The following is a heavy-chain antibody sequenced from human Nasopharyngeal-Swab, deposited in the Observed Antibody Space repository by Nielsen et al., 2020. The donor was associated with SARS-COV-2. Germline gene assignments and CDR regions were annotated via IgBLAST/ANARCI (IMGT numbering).Heavy chain of an antibody. CDR2: TYYRSKWYN. CDR1: GDSVSSSSAA. V-gene: IGHV6-1*01. Sequence: SCAISGDSVSSSSAAWNWIRQSPSRGLEWLGRTYYRSKWYNDYAVSVKSRITINPDTSKSQSSLHLNSVTPEDTAVYYCARARGAYGDYYYYYYTDVWGKGTTVTVSS. J-gene: IGHJ6*03. D-gene: IGHD4-17*01. CDR3: ARARGAYGDYYYYYYTDV.